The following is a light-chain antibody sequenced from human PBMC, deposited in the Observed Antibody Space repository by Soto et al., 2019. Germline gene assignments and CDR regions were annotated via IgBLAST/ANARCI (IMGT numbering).Light chain of an antibody. V-gene: IGKV3-20*01. CDR3: QKYGSSFT. J-gene: IGKJ3*01. CDR2: GAN. CDR1: RSVSISY. Sequence: EIVLTQSPSTLSLSPVERATLSCRASRSVSISYLAWYQQKPGQAPRLLSYGANSRAAGITDRLSGSGSGTDLTITISRLEPEAFAVYYCQKYGSSFTFGPGTKVDIK.